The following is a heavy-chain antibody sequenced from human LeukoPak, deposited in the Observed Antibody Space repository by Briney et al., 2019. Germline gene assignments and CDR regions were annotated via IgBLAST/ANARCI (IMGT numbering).Heavy chain of an antibody. D-gene: IGHD3-10*01. CDR1: GGSISSYY. Sequence: PSETLSLTCTVSGGSISSYYRSWIRQPAGKGLEWIGRIYTSGSTNYNPSLKSRVTMSVDTSKNQFSLKLSSVTAADTAVYYCARDAGSGSYYTPFDYWGQGTLVTVSS. J-gene: IGHJ4*02. CDR3: ARDAGSGSYYTPFDY. CDR2: IYTSGST. V-gene: IGHV4-4*07.